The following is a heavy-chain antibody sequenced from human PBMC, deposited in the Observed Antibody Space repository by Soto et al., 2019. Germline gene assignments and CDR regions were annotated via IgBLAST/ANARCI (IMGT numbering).Heavy chain of an antibody. CDR3: ARGPPDWGFDY. CDR2: MSPRTGNT. CDR1: GYTFTSYD. V-gene: IGHV1-8*01. D-gene: IGHD7-27*01. Sequence: QVQLVQSGAEVKKPGASVQVSCKASGYTFTSYDINWVRQATGQGLEWIGWMSPRTGNTGYAQKFQGRVTMTRNPSISPAYMELSSLRSEDTAVYYCARGPPDWGFDYWGQGTLVPVSS. J-gene: IGHJ4*02.